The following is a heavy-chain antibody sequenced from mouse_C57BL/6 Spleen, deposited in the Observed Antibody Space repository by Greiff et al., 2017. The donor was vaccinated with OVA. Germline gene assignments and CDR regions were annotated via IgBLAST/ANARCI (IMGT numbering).Heavy chain of an antibody. CDR3: ARHPYAMDY. V-gene: IGHV5-17*01. Sequence: EVKLVESGGGLVKPGGSLKLSCAASGFTFSDYGMHWVRQAPEKGLEWVAYISSGSSTIYYADTAKGRFTISRDNAKNTLFLQMTSLRSEDTAMYYCARHPYAMDYWGQGTSVTVSS. J-gene: IGHJ4*01. CDR1: GFTFSDYG. CDR2: ISSGSSTI.